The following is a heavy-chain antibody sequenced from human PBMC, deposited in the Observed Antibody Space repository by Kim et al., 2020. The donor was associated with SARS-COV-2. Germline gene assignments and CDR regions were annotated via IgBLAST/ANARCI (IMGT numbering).Heavy chain of an antibody. D-gene: IGHD1-7*01. CDR3: VRDRGRTWELFDY. Sequence: GGSLRLSCAASGFSFNNYFMSWVRQAPGKGLEWVANIKEDGIEKYYVDSVKGRFSISRDNAKDSLYLQMNSLRVEDTAIYYCVRDRGRTWELFDYWGQGT. V-gene: IGHV3-7*03. CDR1: GFSFNNYF. J-gene: IGHJ4*02. CDR2: IKEDGIEK.